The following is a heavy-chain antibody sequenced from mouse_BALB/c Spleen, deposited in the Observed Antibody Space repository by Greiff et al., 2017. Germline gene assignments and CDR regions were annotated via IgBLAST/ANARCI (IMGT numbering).Heavy chain of an antibody. CDR1: GFSLTSYG. CDR3: ARKGNRLGGFAY. Sequence: QVQLKQSGPGLVQPSQSLSITCTVSGFSLTSYGVHWVRQSPGKGLEWLGVIWSGGSTDYNAAFISRLSISKDNSKSQVFFKMNSLQANDTAIYYCARKGNRLGGFAYWGQGTLVTVSA. J-gene: IGHJ3*01. D-gene: IGHD3-3*01. CDR2: IWSGGST. V-gene: IGHV2-2*02.